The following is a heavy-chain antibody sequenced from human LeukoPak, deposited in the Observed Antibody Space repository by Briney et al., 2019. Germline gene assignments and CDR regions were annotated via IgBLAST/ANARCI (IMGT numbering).Heavy chain of an antibody. CDR3: ARGLKPSSSWYSYYYMDV. V-gene: IGHV1-8*01. Sequence: ASVKVSCKASGYTFTSYDINWVRQATGQGLEWTGWMNPNSGNTGYAQKFQGRVTMTRNTSISTDYMELSSLRSENTAVYYCARGLKPSSSWYSYYYMDVWGKGTTVTVSS. CDR1: GYTFTSYD. J-gene: IGHJ6*03. CDR2: MNPNSGNT. D-gene: IGHD6-13*01.